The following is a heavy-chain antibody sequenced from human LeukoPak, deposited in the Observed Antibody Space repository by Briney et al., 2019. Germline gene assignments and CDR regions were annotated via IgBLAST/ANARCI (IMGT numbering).Heavy chain of an antibody. Sequence: SVKVSCKASGGTFSSYAISWVRQAPGQGLEWMGGIIPIFGTANYAQKFQGRVTMTRNTSISTAYMELSSLRSEDTAVYYCARGPSAYCSGGSCYSGSAWFDPWGQGTLVTVSS. J-gene: IGHJ5*02. CDR2: IIPIFGTA. CDR3: ARGPSAYCSGGSCYSGSAWFDP. D-gene: IGHD2-15*01. CDR1: GGTFSSYA. V-gene: IGHV1-69*05.